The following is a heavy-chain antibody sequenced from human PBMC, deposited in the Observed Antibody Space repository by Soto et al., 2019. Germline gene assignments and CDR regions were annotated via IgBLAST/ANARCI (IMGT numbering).Heavy chain of an antibody. CDR1: GFTVSSNY. V-gene: IGHV3-53*01. Sequence: GGSLRLSCAASGFTVSSNYMSWVRQAPGKGLEWVSVIYSGGSTYYADSVKGRFTISRDNSKNTLYLQMNSLRAEDTAVYYCARVDSGYDQYYFDYWGQGTLVTVSS. J-gene: IGHJ4*02. CDR3: ARVDSGYDQYYFDY. CDR2: IYSGGST. D-gene: IGHD5-12*01.